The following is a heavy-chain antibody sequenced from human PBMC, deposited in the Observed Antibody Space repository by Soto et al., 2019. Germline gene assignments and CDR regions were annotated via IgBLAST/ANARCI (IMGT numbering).Heavy chain of an antibody. CDR3: VRMASSGTLNWFDP. CDR2: VYVTGTGT. CDR1: GYPFTTYH. D-gene: IGHD1-1*01. J-gene: IGHJ5*02. V-gene: IGHV1-46*01. Sequence: GASVKVSFKASGYPFTTYHLHWLRQAPGQGLEWMGIVYVTGTGTRSAQKFQGRLTMTRDRSTSTVYMELSSLRSDDTAVYYCVRMASSGTLNWFDPWGQGTLVTVS.